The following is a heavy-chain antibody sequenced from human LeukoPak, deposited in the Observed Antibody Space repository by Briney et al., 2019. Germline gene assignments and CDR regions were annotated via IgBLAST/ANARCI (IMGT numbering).Heavy chain of an antibody. CDR1: GFTLNSDW. V-gene: IGHV3-74*01. Sequence: GGSLRLSCAASGFTLNSDWIHWVRQAPGKGLVWVSRINPDGSSTSYADSVKGRFSISRDNAKNTVHLQMNSLRGDDTAVYYCAKEIAALGSPLLDYWGQGTLVTVSS. D-gene: IGHD6-13*01. J-gene: IGHJ4*02. CDR2: INPDGSST. CDR3: AKEIAALGSPLLDY.